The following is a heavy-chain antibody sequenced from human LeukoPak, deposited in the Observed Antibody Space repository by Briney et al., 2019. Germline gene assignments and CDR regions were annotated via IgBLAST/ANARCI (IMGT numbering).Heavy chain of an antibody. CDR3: ARDSSSWFYYFYGTDV. CDR2: ISAYNDNT. D-gene: IGHD6-13*01. V-gene: IGHV1-18*01. J-gene: IGHJ6*02. Sequence: ASVKVSCKASGYIFTNFGISWVRQAPGQGLEWMGWISAYNDNTNYAQNLQGRLTMTTDTSTSTAYMELRSLRSDDTAVYYCARDSSSWFYYFYGTDVWGQGTTVTVSS. CDR1: GYIFTNFG.